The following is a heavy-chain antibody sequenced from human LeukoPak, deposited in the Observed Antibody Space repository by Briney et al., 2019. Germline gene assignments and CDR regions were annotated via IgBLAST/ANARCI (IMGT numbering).Heavy chain of an antibody. CDR1: GFTFSSYW. CDR2: IRSDGSNT. CDR3: ARDGGDTAMVWFFDY. V-gene: IGHV3-74*01. J-gene: IGHJ4*02. Sequence: GGSLRLSCAASGFTFSSYWMHWVRQAPGKGLVWVSRIRSDGSNTNYADSVKGRFTISRDNAKNTLHLQMNSLRAEDTAVYYCARDGGDTAMVWFFDYWGQGTLVTVSS. D-gene: IGHD5-18*01.